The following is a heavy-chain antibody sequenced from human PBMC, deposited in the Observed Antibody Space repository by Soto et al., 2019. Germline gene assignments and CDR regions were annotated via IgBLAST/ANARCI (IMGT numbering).Heavy chain of an antibody. Sequence: QVQLQESGPGLVKPSQTLSLTCTVSGGSISSGGYYWSWIRQHPGKGLEWIGYIYYSGSTYYNPSLKCRVTISVDTSKNQFSLKLSSVTAADTAVYYCARGGYDFWSGYRPSYFDYWGQGTLVTVSS. CDR2: IYYSGST. D-gene: IGHD3-3*01. V-gene: IGHV4-31*03. J-gene: IGHJ4*02. CDR1: GGSISSGGYY. CDR3: ARGGYDFWSGYRPSYFDY.